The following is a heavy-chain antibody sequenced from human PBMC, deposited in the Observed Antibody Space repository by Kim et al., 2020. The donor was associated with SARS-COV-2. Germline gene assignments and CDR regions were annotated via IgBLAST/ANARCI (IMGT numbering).Heavy chain of an antibody. J-gene: IGHJ4*02. V-gene: IGHV4-59*13. CDR1: GGSISSYY. Sequence: SETLSLTCTVSGGSISSYYWSWIRQPPGKGLEWIGYIYYSGSTNYNPSLKSRVTISVDTSKNQFSLKLSSVTAADTAVYYCARGPLLYGDWFFDYWGQGTLVTVSS. CDR2: IYYSGST. CDR3: ARGPLLYGDWFFDY. D-gene: IGHD4-17*01.